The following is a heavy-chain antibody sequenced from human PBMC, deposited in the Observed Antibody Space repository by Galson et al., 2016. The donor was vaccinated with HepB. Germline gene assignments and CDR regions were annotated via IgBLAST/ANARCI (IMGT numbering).Heavy chain of an antibody. CDR1: GFSLGNYW. J-gene: IGHJ2*01. Sequence: SLRLSCAASGFSLGNYWMNWARQAPGKGLEWLANITKDGSEINYVDSVKGRFTISRDNAKNSLFLQMNTLRVEDTAVYYCTREFDLWGRGTQVTVSS. CDR3: TREFDL. V-gene: IGHV3-7*04. CDR2: ITKDGSEI.